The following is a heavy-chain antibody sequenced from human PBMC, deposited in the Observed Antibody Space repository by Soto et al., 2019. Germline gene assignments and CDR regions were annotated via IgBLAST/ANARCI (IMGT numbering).Heavy chain of an antibody. CDR2: IIPIYGTT. Sequence: QVQLVQSGAEVKKAGSSVKVSCKASGGTFRSNTISWVRQVPGQGLEWMGGIIPIYGTTNYAQKFQGRLTITADKSTSTAYMELSSLRSEDTALFYCARATVTALTDWGQGTQVTVSS. V-gene: IGHV1-69*06. D-gene: IGHD2-21*02. CDR3: ARATVTALTD. CDR1: GGTFRSNT. J-gene: IGHJ4*02.